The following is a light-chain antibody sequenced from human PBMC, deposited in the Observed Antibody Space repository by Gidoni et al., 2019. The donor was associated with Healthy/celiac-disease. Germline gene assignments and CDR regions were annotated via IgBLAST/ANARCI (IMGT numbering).Light chain of an antibody. J-gene: IGKJ4*01. CDR3: QQRSNWP. CDR2: DAS. V-gene: IGKV3-11*01. Sequence: EIVLTQSPATLSVSPGERATLSCRASQSVSSYLAWYQQKPGQAPRLLIYDASNRATGIPARFSGSGSVTDFTLTISSLEPEDFAVYYCQQRSNWPFGGGTKVEIK. CDR1: QSVSSY.